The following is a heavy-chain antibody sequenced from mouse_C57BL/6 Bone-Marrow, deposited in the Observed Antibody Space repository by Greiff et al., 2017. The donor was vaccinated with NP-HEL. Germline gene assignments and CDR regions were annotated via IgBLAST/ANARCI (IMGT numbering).Heavy chain of an antibody. CDR1: GFNIKDDY. Sequence: VHVKQSGAELVRPGASVKLSCTASGFNIKDDYMHWVKQRPEQGLEWIGWIDPENGDTEYASKFQGKATITADTSSNTAYLQLSSLTSEDTAVYYCTTWYGNYNWGQGTTLTVSS. J-gene: IGHJ2*01. D-gene: IGHD2-10*02. CDR2: IDPENGDT. CDR3: TTWYGNYN. V-gene: IGHV14-4*01.